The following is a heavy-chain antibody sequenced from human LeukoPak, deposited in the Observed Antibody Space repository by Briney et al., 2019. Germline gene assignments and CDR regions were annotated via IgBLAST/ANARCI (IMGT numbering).Heavy chain of an antibody. CDR1: GFTFSTSA. CDR3: ATYRGRGSPFDF. Sequence: PGGSLRLSCAGSGFTFSTSAMSWVRQTLGKGLEWVSGITGSGGSTNYADSVRGRFTISRDNSKNTVYLQMNSLRAEDTAVYFCATYRGRGSPFDFWGQGTQVTVSS. V-gene: IGHV3-23*01. D-gene: IGHD3-10*01. J-gene: IGHJ4*02. CDR2: ITGSGGST.